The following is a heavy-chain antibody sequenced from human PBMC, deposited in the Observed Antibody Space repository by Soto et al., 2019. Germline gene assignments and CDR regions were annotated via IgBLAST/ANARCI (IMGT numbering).Heavy chain of an antibody. D-gene: IGHD3-16*01. V-gene: IGHV3-30*18. J-gene: IGHJ6*03. CDR2: MSYDGSKK. Sequence: QVQLVESGGGVVQPGRSLRLSCVGSGFSFSSYDMNWVRQAPGTGLEWVALMSYDGSKKYYGDSVRGRVTISRDNSKNTLYLQMDHLRPEDTAIYYCAKDLKPGSRWSLGGVEHCMDVWGRGTTVSVCS. CDR3: AKDLKPGSRWSLGGVEHCMDV. CDR1: GFSFSSYD.